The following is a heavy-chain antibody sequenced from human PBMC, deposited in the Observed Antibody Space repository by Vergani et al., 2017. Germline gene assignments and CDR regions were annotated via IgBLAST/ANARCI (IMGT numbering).Heavy chain of an antibody. CDR3: AGRPTPDAFDI. CDR1: GGSISSSSYY. J-gene: IGHJ3*02. CDR2: IYYSGST. Sequence: QLQLQESGPGLVKPSETLSLTCTVSGGSISSSSYYWGWIRQPPGKGLEWSGSIYYSGSTYYNPFLKSRVTISVDTAKNQFSLKLSSVTAADTAVYYCAGRPTPDAFDIGGQGTMVTVSS. V-gene: IGHV4-39*01.